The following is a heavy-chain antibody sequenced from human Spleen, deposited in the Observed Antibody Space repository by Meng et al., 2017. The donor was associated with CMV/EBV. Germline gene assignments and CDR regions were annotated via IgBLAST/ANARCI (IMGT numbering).Heavy chain of an antibody. CDR3: ARDWRGFLDY. V-gene: IGHV4-30-4*08. Sequence: SETLSLTCTVSGGSVSSGSYYWSWIRQPPGKGLEWIGYIYYSGSTYYNPSLKSRVTISVDTSKNQFSLKLSSVTAADTAVYYCARDWRGFLDYWGQGTLVTVSS. J-gene: IGHJ4*02. CDR2: IYYSGST. CDR1: GGSVSSGSYY. D-gene: IGHD3-3*01.